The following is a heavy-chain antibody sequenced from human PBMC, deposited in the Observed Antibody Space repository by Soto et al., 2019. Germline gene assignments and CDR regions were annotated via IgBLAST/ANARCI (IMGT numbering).Heavy chain of an antibody. J-gene: IGHJ3*02. D-gene: IGHD2-15*01. CDR2: ISAYNGNT. CDR1: GYTFTSYG. Sequence: ASVKVSCKASGYTFTSYGISWVRQAPGQGLEWMGWISAYNGNTNYAQKLQGRVTITTDTSTSTAYMELSSLRSEDTAVYYCARMPNIVVVVAATHDAFDIWGQGTMVTVSS. V-gene: IGHV1-18*01. CDR3: ARMPNIVVVVAATHDAFDI.